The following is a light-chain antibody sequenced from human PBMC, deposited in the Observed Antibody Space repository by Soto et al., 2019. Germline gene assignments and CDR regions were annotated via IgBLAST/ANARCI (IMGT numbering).Light chain of an antibody. V-gene: IGKV3D-15*01. CDR2: GAS. CDR1: QTVSSN. CDR3: HQYNGWPRT. J-gene: IGKJ1*01. Sequence: MTQSPATLSVYPGERATLSCRASQTVSSNYLAWCQQRPGQAPRLLIDGASTRAAGIPDRFGGSGAGAEFTLTSSSLQSEDFAVYCCHQYNGWPRTFGQGTKVDIK.